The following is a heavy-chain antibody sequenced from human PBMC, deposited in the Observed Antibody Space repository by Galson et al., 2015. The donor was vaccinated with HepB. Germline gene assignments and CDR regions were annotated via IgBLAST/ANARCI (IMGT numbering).Heavy chain of an antibody. CDR1: GGSISSYY. CDR2: IYYSGST. Sequence: SETLSLTCTVSGGSISSYYWSWIRQPPGKGLEWIGYIYYSGSTNYNPSLKSRVTISVDTSKNQFSLKLSSVTAADTAVYYCARDNWNYYYYYMDVWGKGTTVTVSS. D-gene: IGHD1-20*01. V-gene: IGHV4-59*01. J-gene: IGHJ6*03. CDR3: ARDNWNYYYYYMDV.